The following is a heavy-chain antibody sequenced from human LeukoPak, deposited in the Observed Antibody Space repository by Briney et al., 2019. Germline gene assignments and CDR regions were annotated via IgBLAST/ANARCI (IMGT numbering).Heavy chain of an antibody. Sequence: GGSLRLSCAASGFTFSSYGMHWVRQAPGNGLEWVAVIWYDGSNKYYADSVKGRFTISRDNSKNTLYLQMNSLRAEDTAVYYCARDEYYGSGRRPDYWGQGTLVTVSS. V-gene: IGHV3-33*01. J-gene: IGHJ4*02. CDR3: ARDEYYGSGRRPDY. CDR1: GFTFSSYG. CDR2: IWYDGSNK. D-gene: IGHD3-10*01.